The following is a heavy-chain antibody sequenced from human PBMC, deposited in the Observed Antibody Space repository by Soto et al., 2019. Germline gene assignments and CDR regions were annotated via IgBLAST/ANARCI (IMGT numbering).Heavy chain of an antibody. CDR2: INHSGST. CDR3: ARDKITGLFDS. V-gene: IGHV4-34*01. Sequence: SETLSLTCAVYGGSFSGYYWTWIRQPPGTGLEWIGEINHSGSTNYNPSLKSRVTISVDTSKNQFSLKLTSVTAADTAVYYCARDKITGLFDSWGQGALVTGLL. J-gene: IGHJ4*02. CDR1: GGSFSGYY. D-gene: IGHD2-8*02.